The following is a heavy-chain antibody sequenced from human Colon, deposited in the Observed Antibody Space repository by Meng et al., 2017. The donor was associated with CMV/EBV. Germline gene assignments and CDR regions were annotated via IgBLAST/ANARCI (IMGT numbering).Heavy chain of an antibody. Sequence: GGSLRLSCAASGLTFNGYGLHWVRQAPGKGLEWVAFIGSDGSIRRYSDSVKGRFNISRDNSKSTLWLQMHSLRPEDTALYYSAREGYSNFDYWGQGTLVTVSS. CDR2: IGSDGSIR. D-gene: IGHD4-11*01. CDR1: GLTFNGYG. V-gene: IGHV3-30*02. J-gene: IGHJ4*02. CDR3: AREGYSNFDY.